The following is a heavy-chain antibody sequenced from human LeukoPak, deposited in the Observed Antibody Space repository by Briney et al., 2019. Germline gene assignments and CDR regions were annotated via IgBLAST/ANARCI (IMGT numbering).Heavy chain of an antibody. D-gene: IGHD7-27*01. CDR2: IKGDGSVT. J-gene: IGHJ4*02. V-gene: IGHV3-74*01. CDR1: GFTFSAYW. CDR3: ARTGDFDY. Sequence: GGSLRLSCAASGFTFSAYWMHWVRQAPGKGLVWVSYIKGDGSVTSYADSVKGRFTISRDNAKNTLYLQMNSLRAEDTAVYYCARTGDFDYWGQGTLVTVSS.